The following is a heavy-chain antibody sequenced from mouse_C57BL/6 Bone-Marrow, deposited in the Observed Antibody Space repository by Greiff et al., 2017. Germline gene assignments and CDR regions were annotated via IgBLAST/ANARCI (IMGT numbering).Heavy chain of an antibody. CDR3: AISLLLRLAY. CDR2: IYPGGGNT. CDR1: GYSFTSYY. Sequence: QVQLQQSGPELVKPGASVKISCKASGYSFTSYYIHWVKQRPGQGLEWIGWIYPGGGNTKYNEKFKGKATLTADPSSSTAYMQRSSLTSEDSAVYYCAISLLLRLAYWGQGTLVTVSA. D-gene: IGHD1-2*01. J-gene: IGHJ3*01. V-gene: IGHV1-66*01.